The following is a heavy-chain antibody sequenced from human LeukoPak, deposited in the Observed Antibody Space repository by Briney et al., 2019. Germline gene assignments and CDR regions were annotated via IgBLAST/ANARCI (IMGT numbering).Heavy chain of an antibody. CDR3: ARDDKWAFDY. J-gene: IGHJ4*02. V-gene: IGHV3-69-1*02. Sequence: GGSLRLSCAASRFTFANCALNWFRHTPGKGLEWLSYISSTSAIYYADSVKDRFTISRDNAKKSLYLQMNRLRAEDTAVYYCARDDKWAFDYWGQGTLVTVSS. CDR1: RFTFANCA. CDR2: ISSTSAI. D-gene: IGHD1-26*01.